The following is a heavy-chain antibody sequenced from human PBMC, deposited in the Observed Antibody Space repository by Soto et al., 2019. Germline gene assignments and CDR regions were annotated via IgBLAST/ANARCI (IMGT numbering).Heavy chain of an antibody. CDR1: GGSFSGYY. Sequence: SETLSLTCAVYGGSFSGYYWSWIRQPPGKGLEWIGEINHSGSTNYNPSLKSRVTISVDTSKNQFSLKLSSVTAADTAVYYCARGQLRMDYYGSGSYSYYYYGMDVCGQGTTVTVSS. J-gene: IGHJ6*02. V-gene: IGHV4-34*01. D-gene: IGHD3-10*01. CDR2: INHSGST. CDR3: ARGQLRMDYYGSGSYSYYYYGMDV.